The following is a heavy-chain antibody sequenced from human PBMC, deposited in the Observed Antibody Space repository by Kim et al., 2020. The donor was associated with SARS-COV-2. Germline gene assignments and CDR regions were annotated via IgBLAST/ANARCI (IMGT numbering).Heavy chain of an antibody. J-gene: IGHJ4*02. Sequence: GGSLRLSCAASGFTFSSYGMHWVRQAPGKGLEWVAVISYDGSNKYYADSVKGRFTISRDNSKNTLYLQMNSLRAEDTAVYYCAKEEGYYDFWSGYYIYWGQGTLVTVSS. CDR1: GFTFSSYG. CDR3: AKEEGYYDFWSGYYIY. CDR2: ISYDGSNK. D-gene: IGHD3-3*01. V-gene: IGHV3-30*18.